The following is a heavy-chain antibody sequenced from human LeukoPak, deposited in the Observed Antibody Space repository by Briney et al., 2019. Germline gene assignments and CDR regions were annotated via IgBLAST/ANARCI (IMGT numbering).Heavy chain of an antibody. D-gene: IGHD3-10*01. J-gene: IGHJ4*02. CDR2: IKSKTDGGTT. CDR1: GFTFSNVW. Sequence: NPGGSLRLSCAASGFTFSNVWMSWVRQAPGKGLEWVGRIKSKTDGGTTDYAAPVKGRFTISRDDPKNTLYLQMNSLRAEDTAVYYCAKVRGAQYYFDYWGQGTLVTVSS. CDR3: AKVRGAQYYFDY. V-gene: IGHV3-15*01.